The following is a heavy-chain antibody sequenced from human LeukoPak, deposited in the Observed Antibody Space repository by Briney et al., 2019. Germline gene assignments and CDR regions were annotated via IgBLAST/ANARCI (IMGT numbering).Heavy chain of an antibody. D-gene: IGHD6-13*01. V-gene: IGHV1-18*01. CDR3: AREEGAPIAAANI. CDR1: GYTFTTYT. CDR2: ISAYNGNT. J-gene: IGHJ3*02. Sequence: GASGKVSCKASGYTFTTYTISWVRQGPGQGLELMGWISAYNGNTNFAQKFQGRVTMTTDTSTSTAYMELRSLRSDDTAVYYCAREEGAPIAAANIWGLGTMVTVSS.